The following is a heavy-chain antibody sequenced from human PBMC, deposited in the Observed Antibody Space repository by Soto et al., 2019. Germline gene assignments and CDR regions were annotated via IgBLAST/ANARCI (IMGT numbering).Heavy chain of an antibody. Sequence: PSETLSLTCTVSGGSISPYYWSWIRQPLGKGLEWIGYIYYSGSTKYNPSLKSRVIISVDRTKNHFSLRLSSVTAADTAVYYCVRAGGYYGDYPNFDYWGQGTLVTVSS. CDR1: GGSISPYY. V-gene: IGHV4-59*01. D-gene: IGHD4-17*01. CDR3: VRAGGYYGDYPNFDY. CDR2: IYYSGST. J-gene: IGHJ4*02.